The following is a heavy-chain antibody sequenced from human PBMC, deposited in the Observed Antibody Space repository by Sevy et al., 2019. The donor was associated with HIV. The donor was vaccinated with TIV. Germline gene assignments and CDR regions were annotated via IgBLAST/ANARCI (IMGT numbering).Heavy chain of an antibody. CDR3: ATVSDFWSGYYPPGMDV. V-gene: IGHV1-24*01. CDR1: GYTLTELS. D-gene: IGHD3-3*01. J-gene: IGHJ6*02. Sequence: ASVKVSCKVSGYTLTELSIHWVRQAPGKELEWMGGFDPEDGETIYAQKFQGRVTMTEDTSTDTAYMELSSLRSEDTAVYYCATVSDFWSGYYPPGMDVWGQGTTVTVSS. CDR2: FDPEDGET.